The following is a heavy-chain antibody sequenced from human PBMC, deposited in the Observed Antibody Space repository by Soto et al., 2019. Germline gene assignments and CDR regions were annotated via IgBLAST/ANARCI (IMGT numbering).Heavy chain of an antibody. CDR2: ISFDGGNQ. Sequence: QVQLVESGGGVVQPGRSLRLSCAASGFHFGTYGLHWVRQAPGKGLEWVAAISFDGGNQYYADSVKGRFTISRDNSKSTLYLQMNSLGAEDTATYYCAKDSSVTAAGSGGRFDPWGQGALVIVSS. V-gene: IGHV3-30*18. D-gene: IGHD6-13*01. J-gene: IGHJ5*02. CDR1: GFHFGTYG. CDR3: AKDSSVTAAGSGGRFDP.